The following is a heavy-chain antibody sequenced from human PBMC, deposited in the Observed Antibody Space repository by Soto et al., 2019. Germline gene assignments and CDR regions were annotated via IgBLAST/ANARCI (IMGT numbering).Heavy chain of an antibody. CDR1: GYSFTSYS. J-gene: IGHJ3*01. CDR2: INAGNGNT. D-gene: IGHD3-3*01. V-gene: IGHV1-3*01. CDR3: AREPDSWSLYAFDL. Sequence: QVQLVQSGAEVKTPGASVRISCKASGYSFTSYSVEWVRQAPGQRLEWMGWINAGNGNTKYSQKFQGRVTITRDTSASTAYMELRSLTSEDTTVYYGAREPDSWSLYAFDLWGQGKLVTVSS.